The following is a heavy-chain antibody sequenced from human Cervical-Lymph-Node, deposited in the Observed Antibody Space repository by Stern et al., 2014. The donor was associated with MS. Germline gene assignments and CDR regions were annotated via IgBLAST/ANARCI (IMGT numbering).Heavy chain of an antibody. J-gene: IGHJ5*02. CDR3: ARGVVSNRAAATLHNLFDP. D-gene: IGHD2-15*01. V-gene: IGHV1-69*09. Sequence: MQLVESGAEVKKPGSSMNVSCKTSGGPFSSSYAITWMRQAPGQGLEWMGRIIPILGLANYAEKFQGRVIMSADKSTSTTYMELSSLRSEDTAVYYCARGVVSNRAAATLHNLFDPWGQGTLVTVSS. CDR1: GGPFSSSYA. CDR2: IIPILGLA.